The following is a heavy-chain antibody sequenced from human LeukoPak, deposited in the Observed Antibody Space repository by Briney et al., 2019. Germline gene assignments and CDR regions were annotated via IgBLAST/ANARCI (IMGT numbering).Heavy chain of an antibody. CDR1: GFSFSSYA. V-gene: IGHV3-30-3*01. CDR2: ISYDGNNK. J-gene: IGHJ6*02. CDR3: ARDIVVAAATPGFYYYGMDV. Sequence: PGRSLRLSCAPSGFSFSSYATHWVRQAPGKGLGWVAVISYDGNNKYYADSVKGRFTISRNNSKSTLFLQMNSLRAEDTAVYYCARDIVVAAATPGFYYYGMDVWGQGTTVTVSS. D-gene: IGHD2-15*01.